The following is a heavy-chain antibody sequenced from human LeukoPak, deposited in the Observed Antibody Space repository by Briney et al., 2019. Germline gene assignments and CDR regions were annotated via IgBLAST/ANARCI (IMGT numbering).Heavy chain of an antibody. D-gene: IGHD3-10*01. J-gene: IGHJ4*02. Sequence: ASVKVSCKASGYTFTSYGISWVRQAPGQGLEWMGWIGAYNGNTNYAQKLQGRVTMTTDTSTSTAYMELRSLRSDDTAVYYCARDPYYYGSGSYAAQAPDYWGQGTLVTVSS. CDR2: IGAYNGNT. V-gene: IGHV1-18*01. CDR3: ARDPYYYGSGSYAAQAPDY. CDR1: GYTFTSYG.